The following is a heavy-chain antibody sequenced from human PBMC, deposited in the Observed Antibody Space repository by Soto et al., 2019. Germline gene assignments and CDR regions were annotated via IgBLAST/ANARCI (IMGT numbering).Heavy chain of an antibody. Sequence: PGGSLRLSCAASGFTFSSYAMHWVRQAPGKGLEWVAVISYDGSNKYYADSVKGRFTISRDNSKNTLYLQMNSLRAEDTAVYYCARVVYYYFDYWGQGTLVTVS. CDR1: GFTFSSYA. D-gene: IGHD1-20*01. J-gene: IGHJ4*02. CDR3: ARVVYYYFDY. CDR2: ISYDGSNK. V-gene: IGHV3-30-3*01.